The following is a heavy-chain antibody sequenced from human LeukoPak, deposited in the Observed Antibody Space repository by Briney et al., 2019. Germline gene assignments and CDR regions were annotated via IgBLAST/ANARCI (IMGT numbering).Heavy chain of an antibody. Sequence: GGSLRLSCAASGFTYISYGMHWVRQAPGKGLEWVAVIWYDGSNKYYADSVKGRFTISRDNSKNTLYLQMNSLRAEDTAVYYCAKDLAFVTTSGFDYWGQGTLVTVSS. CDR2: IWYDGSNK. J-gene: IGHJ4*02. CDR1: GFTYISYG. V-gene: IGHV3-33*06. D-gene: IGHD4-17*01. CDR3: AKDLAFVTTSGFDY.